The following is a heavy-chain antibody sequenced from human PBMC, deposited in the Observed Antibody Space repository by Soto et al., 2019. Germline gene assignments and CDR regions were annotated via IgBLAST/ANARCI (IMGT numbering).Heavy chain of an antibody. V-gene: IGHV4-59*01. J-gene: IGHJ6*02. D-gene: IGHD6-13*01. CDR1: GGSISSYY. CDR2: IYSSGST. CDR3: ASLMEYSSSWSLDYGMDV. Sequence: PSETLSLTCSVSGGSISSYYWNWIRQPPGKRLEWIGYIYSSGSTTYNPSLKSRVTMSLDTSKNQFSLNLRSVTGADTAVYYCASLMEYSSSWSLDYGMDVWGQGTTVT.